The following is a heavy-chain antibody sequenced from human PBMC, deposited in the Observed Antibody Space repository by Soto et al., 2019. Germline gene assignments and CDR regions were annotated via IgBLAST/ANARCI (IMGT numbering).Heavy chain of an antibody. D-gene: IGHD2-2*01. CDR1: GGSISSSSYY. J-gene: IGHJ5*02. V-gene: IGHV4-39*01. Sequence: SETLSLTCTVSGGSISSSSYYWGWIRQPPGKGLEWIGSIYYSGSTYYNPSLKSRVTISVDTSKNQFSLKLSSVTAADTAVYYCARHAVAVVPAAMGDWFDPWGQGTLVTVS. CDR3: ARHAVAVVPAAMGDWFDP. CDR2: IYYSGST.